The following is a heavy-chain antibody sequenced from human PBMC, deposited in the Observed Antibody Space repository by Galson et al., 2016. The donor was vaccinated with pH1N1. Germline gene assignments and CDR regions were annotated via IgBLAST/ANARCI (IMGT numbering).Heavy chain of an antibody. CDR2: ISGGSFHI. CDR1: GFIFTGYS. CDR3: ARERSGRGVVSSYYMDV. Sequence: SLRLSCAASGFIFTGYSMNWVRQAPGKGLEWVSSISGGSFHIYYADSVKGRFSISRDNAKNSLFLQMNSLRAEDTALYYCARERSGRGVVSSYYMDVWGQGTTVTVAS. J-gene: IGHJ6*03. D-gene: IGHD3-10*01. V-gene: IGHV3-21*01.